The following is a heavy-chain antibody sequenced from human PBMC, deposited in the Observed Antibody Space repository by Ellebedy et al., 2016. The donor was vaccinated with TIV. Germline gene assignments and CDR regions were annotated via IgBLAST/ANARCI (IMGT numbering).Heavy chain of an antibody. CDR1: GGSFSGYY. CDR2: IDRSGST. J-gene: IGHJ4*02. Sequence: SETLSLTXAVYGGSFSGYYWTWIRQSPGKGLEWIGEIDRSGSTTYNPSLRSRVTISVDTSKNQFSLKLSSVTAADTAVYYCATTRGVVSDYWGQGTLVTVSS. V-gene: IGHV4-34*01. D-gene: IGHD2-15*01. CDR3: ATTRGVVSDY.